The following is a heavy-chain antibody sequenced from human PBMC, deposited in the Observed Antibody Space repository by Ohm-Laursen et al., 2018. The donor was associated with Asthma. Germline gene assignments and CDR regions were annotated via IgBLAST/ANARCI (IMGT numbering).Heavy chain of an antibody. CDR1: GLTIRNYW. CDR2: INTDGSGW. CDR3: AVSIYAYGEGAY. Sequence: GSLRLSCAASGLTIRNYWMTWVRQAPGRGLEWVANINTDGSGWRFVDSVKGRFAISRDNAQNSLYLQMNSLRAEDTAFYYCAVSIYAYGEGAYWGQGTLVTVSS. J-gene: IGHJ4*02. V-gene: IGHV3-7*05. D-gene: IGHD3-10*01.